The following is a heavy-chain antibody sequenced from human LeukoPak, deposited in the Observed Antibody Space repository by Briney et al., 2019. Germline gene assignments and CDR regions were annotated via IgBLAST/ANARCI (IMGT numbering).Heavy chain of an antibody. CDR3: ARENLFYYDSSGINFDY. J-gene: IGHJ4*02. V-gene: IGHV6-1*01. CDR2: TYYRSKWYN. D-gene: IGHD3-22*01. CDR1: GDSVSSNSVT. Sequence: SQTLSLTCAISGDSVSSNSVTWSWIRQSPSRGLEWLGRTYYRSKWYNDYAVSVKSRITINPDTSKNQFSLQLNSVTPEDTAVYYCARENLFYYDSSGINFDYWGQGTLVTVSS.